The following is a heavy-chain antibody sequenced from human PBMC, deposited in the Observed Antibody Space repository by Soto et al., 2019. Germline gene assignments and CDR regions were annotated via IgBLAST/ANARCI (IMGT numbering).Heavy chain of an antibody. J-gene: IGHJ3*01. CDR2: ISSTSTNI. CDR1: GFTFSRSI. D-gene: IGHD2-21*01. Sequence: GGSLRLSCAASGFTFSRSIMHWVRQAPGKGLEWIATISSTSTNIYYADSVKGRFIISRDNPKNSLYLQMNGLRAEDMAVYFCARGIASSSLVTFDVWGQGTMVTVSS. CDR3: ARGIASSSLVTFDV. V-gene: IGHV3-21*01.